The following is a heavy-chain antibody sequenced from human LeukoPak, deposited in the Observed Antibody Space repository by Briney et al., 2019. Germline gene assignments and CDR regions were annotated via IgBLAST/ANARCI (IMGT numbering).Heavy chain of an antibody. CDR3: ARPRGCGSARCNNFDS. V-gene: IGHV3-7*01. CDR1: GFDFSGFS. D-gene: IGHD2-2*01. J-gene: IGHJ4*02. CDR2: MEEYGSYI. Sequence: PWGSLRLSCVVSGFDFSGFSMSWVRQAPGKGLEWVAIMEEYGSYIFYVDSVKGRFIISRDNARNSLYLQMNNLRAEDTAVYYCARPRGCGSARCNNFDSWGQGTLVTVSS.